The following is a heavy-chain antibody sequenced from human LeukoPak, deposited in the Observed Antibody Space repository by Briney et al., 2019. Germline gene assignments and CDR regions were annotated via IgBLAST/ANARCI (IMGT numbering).Heavy chain of an antibody. J-gene: IGHJ4*02. V-gene: IGHV3-30*02. CDR3: AKDRWGAVASFDN. Sequence: GGSLRLSCAASGFTFSSYDMHWVRQAPGKGLEWVAFIRYDGNNKYHADSVKGRFTISRDNSKNTLNLQMNSLRAEDTAVYYCAKDRWGAVASFDNWGQGTLVTVSS. CDR1: GFTFSSYD. CDR2: IRYDGNNK. D-gene: IGHD6-19*01.